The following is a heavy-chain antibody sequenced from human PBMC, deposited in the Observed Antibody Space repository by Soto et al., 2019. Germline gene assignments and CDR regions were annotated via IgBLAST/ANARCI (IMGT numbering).Heavy chain of an antibody. Sequence: QINLIESGPTLVNPTQPLTLTCTFSGFSLSTSGAAVGWVRQPPGRALEWLALIYWDGDKRYNASLGNRLTITKDTSTNQVVLTLTNVDPADTATYYCAHRATMTIFGLIIDNGIWFDPWGQGTRVIVSS. J-gene: IGHJ5*02. D-gene: IGHD3-3*01. CDR3: AHRATMTIFGLIIDNGIWFDP. V-gene: IGHV2-5*02. CDR1: GFSLSTSGAA. CDR2: IYWDGDK.